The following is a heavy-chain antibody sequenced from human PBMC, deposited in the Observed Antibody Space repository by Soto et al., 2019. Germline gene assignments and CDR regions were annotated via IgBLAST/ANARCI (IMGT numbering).Heavy chain of an antibody. CDR2: VYYTGST. V-gene: IGHV4-59*01. J-gene: IGHJ4*02. Sequence: ASETLSLTCSVSGGSISGSYWSWIRQSPGKGLEWLGYVYYTGSTNYSPSLRSRVSISVDTSKNEFSLRLSSVTAADTAVYFCARSVAVPGAHVDYWGQGTQVTVSS. D-gene: IGHD6-19*01. CDR3: ARSVAVPGAHVDY. CDR1: GGSISGSY.